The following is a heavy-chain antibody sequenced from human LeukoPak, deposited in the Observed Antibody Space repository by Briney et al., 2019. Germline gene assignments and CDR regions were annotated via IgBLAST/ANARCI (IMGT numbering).Heavy chain of an antibody. J-gene: IGHJ4*02. CDR1: GFTFSSYS. Sequence: PGGSLRLSCAASGFTFSSYSMNWVRQAPGKGLEWVSYISSSSSTIYYADSVKGRFTISRDNAKNSLYLQMNSLRAEDTALYYCAKGDCSSTSCYFDYWGQGTLVTVSS. CDR3: AKGDCSSTSCYFDY. CDR2: ISSSSSTI. D-gene: IGHD2-2*01. V-gene: IGHV3-48*04.